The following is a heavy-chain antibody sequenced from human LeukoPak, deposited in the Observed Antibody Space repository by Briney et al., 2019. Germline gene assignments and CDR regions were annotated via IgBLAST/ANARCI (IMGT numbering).Heavy chain of an antibody. CDR3: ARVGVVVVAAVDYFDY. CDR2: IYHSGST. J-gene: IGHJ4*02. D-gene: IGHD2-15*01. CDR1: AYSISSGYY. V-gene: IGHV4-38-2*02. Sequence: SETLSLTCTVSAYSISSGYYWCCIRLPPGKGLEWIGSIYHSGSTYYNPSRKSRVTISVDPSQNQFSVKLSSVTAADTAVYYCARVGVVVVAAVDYFDYWGQGTLVTVSS.